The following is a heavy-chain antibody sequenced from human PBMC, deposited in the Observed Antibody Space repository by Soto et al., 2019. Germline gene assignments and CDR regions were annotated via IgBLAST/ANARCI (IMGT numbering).Heavy chain of an antibody. CDR1: GFTFGDYA. Sequence: PGGSLRLSCTASGFTFGDYAMSWFRQAPGKGLEWVGFIKSKAYGGTTEYAASVQGRFAISRDDSTSIAFLQMNSLSSEATAEFYCSRIQLGFCSIDSCYIKYFDNWGQGALVTVS. D-gene: IGHD2-2*02. CDR2: IKSKAYGGTT. V-gene: IGHV3-49*03. CDR3: SRIQLGFCSIDSCYIKYFDN. J-gene: IGHJ4*02.